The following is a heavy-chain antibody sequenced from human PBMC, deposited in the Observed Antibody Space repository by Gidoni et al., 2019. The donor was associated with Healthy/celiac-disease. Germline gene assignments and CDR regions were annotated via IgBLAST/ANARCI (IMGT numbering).Heavy chain of an antibody. CDR1: GFTFSSYS. D-gene: IGHD3-22*01. V-gene: IGHV3-21*01. Sequence: EVQLVESGGGLVKPGGSLRLSCAASGFTFSSYSMNWVRQAPGKGLEWVSSISSSSSYIYYADSVKGRFTISRDNAKNSLYLQMNSLRAEDTAVYYCARDRPDYYDSSGYNRVYWGQGTLVTVSS. CDR2: ISSSSSYI. J-gene: IGHJ4*02. CDR3: ARDRPDYYDSSGYNRVY.